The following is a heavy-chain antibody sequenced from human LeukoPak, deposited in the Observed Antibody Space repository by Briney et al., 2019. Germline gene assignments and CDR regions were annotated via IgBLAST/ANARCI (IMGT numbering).Heavy chain of an antibody. J-gene: IGHJ4*02. D-gene: IGHD2-2*01. CDR1: GYSISSGYY. Sequence: SETLSLTCTVSGYSISSGYYWGWIRQPPGKGLEWIGTIYHSGSTYYNPSLKSRVTISVDTSKNQFSLKLSSVTAADTAVYYCARTYCSSTSCYRGSAVAGRLHFDYWGQGTLVTVSS. CDR2: IYHSGST. V-gene: IGHV4-38-2*02. CDR3: ARTYCSSTSCYRGSAVAGRLHFDY.